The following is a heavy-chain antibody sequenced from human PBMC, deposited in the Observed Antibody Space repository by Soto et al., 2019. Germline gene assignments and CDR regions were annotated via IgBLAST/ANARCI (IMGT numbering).Heavy chain of an antibody. CDR3: ARDEDSSGWYGYYHYYGMDV. V-gene: IGHV3-30-3*01. J-gene: IGHJ6*02. CDR1: GFTFSSYA. CDR2: ISYDGSNK. D-gene: IGHD6-19*01. Sequence: QVQLVESGGGVVQPGRSLRLSCAASGFTFSSYAMHWVRQAPGKGLEWVAVISYDGSNKYYADSVKGRFTISRDNSKNTLYLQMNSLRAEDTAVYYCARDEDSSGWYGYYHYYGMDVWGQGTTVTVSS.